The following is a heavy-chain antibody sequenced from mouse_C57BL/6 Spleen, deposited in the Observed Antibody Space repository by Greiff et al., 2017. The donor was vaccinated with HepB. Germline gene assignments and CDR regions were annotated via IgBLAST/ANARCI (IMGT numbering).Heavy chain of an antibody. Sequence: VQLQQSGPELVKPGASVKISCKASGYAFSSSWMNWVKQRPGKGLEWIGRIYPGDGDTNYNGKFKGKATLTADKSSSTAYMQLSSLTSEDSAVYFCARNCNYGSFDYFDYWGQGTTLTVSS. V-gene: IGHV1-82*01. CDR1: GYAFSSSW. D-gene: IGHD1-1*01. CDR3: ARNCNYGSFDYFDY. J-gene: IGHJ2*01. CDR2: IYPGDGDT.